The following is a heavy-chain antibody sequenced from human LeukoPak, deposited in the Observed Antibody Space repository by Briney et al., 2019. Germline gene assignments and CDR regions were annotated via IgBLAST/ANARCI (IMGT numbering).Heavy chain of an antibody. D-gene: IGHD3-9*01. Sequence: ASVKVSCKASGYTFTSYDINWVRQATGQGLEWMGWMNPNSGNTGYAQKFQGRVTMTRNTSISTAYMELSSLRSEDTAVYYCARGATGYDILTGYYYLDRNWFDPWGQGTLVTVSS. CDR3: ARGATGYDILTGYYYLDRNWFDP. J-gene: IGHJ5*02. V-gene: IGHV1-8*01. CDR2: MNPNSGNT. CDR1: GYTFTSYD.